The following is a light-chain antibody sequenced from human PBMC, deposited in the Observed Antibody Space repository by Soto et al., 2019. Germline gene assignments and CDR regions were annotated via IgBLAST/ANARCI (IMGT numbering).Light chain of an antibody. Sequence: EVVMTQSPATLSVSPGERATLPCRASQSVASNLAWYQQKPGQAPRLLIYDASTWATGIPARFSGSGSGTEFTLTISSLQSEDFAVYFCQQYNNWPFTFGPGTKVDIK. CDR2: DAS. J-gene: IGKJ3*01. V-gene: IGKV3-15*01. CDR1: QSVASN. CDR3: QQYNNWPFT.